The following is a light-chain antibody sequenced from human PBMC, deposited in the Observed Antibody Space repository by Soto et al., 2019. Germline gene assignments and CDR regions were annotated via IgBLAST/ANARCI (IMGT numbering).Light chain of an antibody. CDR1: QSISSY. CDR3: QQSYSIPFT. J-gene: IGKJ2*01. V-gene: IGKV1-39*01. Sequence: DIQMTQSPSSLSASVGDRVTITCRASQSISSYLNWYQQKPRKAPELLIYAASSLQSGVQSRFSGSGSGTDFTLTISSLQPEDFATYYCQQSYSIPFTFGQWTSLEIK. CDR2: AAS.